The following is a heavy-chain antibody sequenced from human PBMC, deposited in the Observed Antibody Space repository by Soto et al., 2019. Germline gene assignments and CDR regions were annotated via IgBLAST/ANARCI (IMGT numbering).Heavy chain of an antibody. J-gene: IGHJ6*01. CDR3: ARVAAVAGGFYYGMGV. D-gene: IGHD6-19*01. CDR2: TSHRGVT. V-gene: IGHV4-34*01. Sequence: QVQLQQWGAGLLKPSETLSLTCAVYGGSFTGYLWSWIRQPPGKGLEWIGETSHRGVTDYNPSLKSRVTISADTSKNQFSRSLSTVTAADTAVYYCARVAAVAGGFYYGMGVWGQGTTVTVSS. CDR1: GGSFTGYL.